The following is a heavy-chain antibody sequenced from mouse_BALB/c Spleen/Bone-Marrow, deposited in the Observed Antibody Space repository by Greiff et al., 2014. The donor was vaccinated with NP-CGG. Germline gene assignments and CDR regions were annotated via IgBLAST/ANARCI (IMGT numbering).Heavy chain of an antibody. CDR3: ARSRGTTATTYYFDY. Sequence: QLQQSXPELVKPGASVKISCKASGYTFTDYNMHWVKQSHGKSLEWIVYIYPHNGGNGYNQKFKNKATLTVDSSSSTAYMELRSLTSEDSAVYYCARSRGTTATTYYFDYWGQGTTLTVSS. CDR1: GYTFTDYN. CDR2: IYPHNGGN. J-gene: IGHJ2*01. D-gene: IGHD1-2*01. V-gene: IGHV1S29*02.